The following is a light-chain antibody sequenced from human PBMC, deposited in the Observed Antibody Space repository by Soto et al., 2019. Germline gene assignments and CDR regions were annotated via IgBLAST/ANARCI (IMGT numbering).Light chain of an antibody. CDR3: SSFTSSSTLV. CDR2: EVT. J-gene: IGLJ1*01. CDR1: SSDVGGYNY. Sequence: LTQPASVSGSPGQSITISCTGTSSDVGGYNYVSWYQHHPGKAPKLMIYEVTNRPSGVSNRFSGSKSGNTASLTISGLQAEDEADYYCSSFTSSSTLVFVTGTKVNRP. V-gene: IGLV2-14*01.